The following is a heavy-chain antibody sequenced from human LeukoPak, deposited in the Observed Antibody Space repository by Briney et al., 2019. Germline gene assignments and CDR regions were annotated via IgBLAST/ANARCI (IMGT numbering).Heavy chain of an antibody. CDR3: ARVAWDLKGPAMDV. J-gene: IGHJ6*02. CDR2: IYSGGST. D-gene: IGHD1-26*01. Sequence: GGSLRLSCAASGFTVSSNYMSWVRQAPGKGLEWVSVIYSGGSTYYADSVKGRFTISRDNSKNTLYLQMNSLRAEDTAVYYCARVAWDLKGPAMDVWGQGTTVTVSS. CDR1: GFTVSSNY. V-gene: IGHV3-66*01.